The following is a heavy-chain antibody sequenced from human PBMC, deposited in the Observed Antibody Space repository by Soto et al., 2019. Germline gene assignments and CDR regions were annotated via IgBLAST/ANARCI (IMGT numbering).Heavy chain of an antibody. CDR2: INPSGGST. Sequence: ASVKVSCKASGYTFTSYYMHWVRQAPGQGLEWMGIINPSGGSTSYAQKFQGRVTMTRDTSTSTVYMELSSLRSEDTAVYYCARDLAGGEYYYGSGSYFYYYGMDVWGQGTTVTSP. D-gene: IGHD3-10*01. CDR3: ARDLAGGEYYYGSGSYFYYYGMDV. V-gene: IGHV1-46*01. J-gene: IGHJ6*02. CDR1: GYTFTSYY.